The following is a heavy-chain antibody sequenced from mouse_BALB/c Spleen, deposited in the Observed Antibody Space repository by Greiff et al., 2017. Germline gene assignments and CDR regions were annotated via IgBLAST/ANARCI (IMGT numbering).Heavy chain of an antibody. CDR1: GFTFSSYT. J-gene: IGHJ1*01. CDR3: ARHTLYYGSSYWYFDV. D-gene: IGHD1-1*01. Sequence: EVKLVESGGGLVQPGGSLKLSCAASGFTFSSYTMSWVRQTPEKRLEWVAYISNGGGSTYYPDTVKGRFTISRDNAKNTLYLQMSSLKSEDTAMYYCARHTLYYGSSYWYFDVWGAGTTVTVSS. CDR2: ISNGGGST. V-gene: IGHV5-12-2*01.